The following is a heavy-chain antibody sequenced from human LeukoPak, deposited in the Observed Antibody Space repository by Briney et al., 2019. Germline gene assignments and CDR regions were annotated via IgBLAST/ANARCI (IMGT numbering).Heavy chain of an antibody. CDR2: IYGDGSFT. CDR1: GFTFSNFW. J-gene: IGHJ4*02. V-gene: IGHV3-74*01. CDR3: ARDPLEYSSSPDY. D-gene: IGHD6-6*01. Sequence: GGSLRLSCAASGFTFSNFWMHWVRQAPGKGLVWVALIYGDGSFTRYADSVKGRFTISRDNSKNTLYLQMNSLRAEDTAVYYCARDPLEYSSSPDYWGQGTLVTVSS.